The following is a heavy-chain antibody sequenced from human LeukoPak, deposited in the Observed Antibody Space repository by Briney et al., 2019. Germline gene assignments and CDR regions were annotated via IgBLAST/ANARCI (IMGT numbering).Heavy chain of an antibody. CDR2: ISSGSSTI. CDR3: ARDRDSIQGAFDI. D-gene: IGHD3-22*01. Sequence: PGGSLRLSCAASGFTFSRYSLNWVRQAPGKGLEWVSYISSGSSTIYYADSVKGRFTISRDNAKNSLYPQMNSLRDEDTAVYYCARDRDSIQGAFDIWGQGTMVTVSS. J-gene: IGHJ3*02. CDR1: GFTFSRYS. V-gene: IGHV3-48*02.